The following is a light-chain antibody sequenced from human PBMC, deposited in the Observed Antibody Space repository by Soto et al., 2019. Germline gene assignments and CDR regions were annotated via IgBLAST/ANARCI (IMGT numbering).Light chain of an antibody. Sequence: EIVLTQSPGTLSLSPGERATLSCRASQSVSSSYLAWFQQKPGQAPRLLIYGASGRATGIPDRFSGSGSGTDSPLTISRLEPEDFAVYYCQQDGSSPEITFGGGTKVEIK. J-gene: IGKJ4*01. V-gene: IGKV3-20*01. CDR2: GAS. CDR1: QSVSSSY. CDR3: QQDGSSPEIT.